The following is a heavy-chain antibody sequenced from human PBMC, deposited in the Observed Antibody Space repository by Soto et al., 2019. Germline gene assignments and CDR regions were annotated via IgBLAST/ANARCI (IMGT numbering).Heavy chain of an antibody. CDR3: ARAKKGPYCGGDCYTAFAY. CDR2: INPSGGST. D-gene: IGHD2-21*01. CDR1: GYTFTSYY. V-gene: IGHV1-46*03. J-gene: IGHJ4*02. Sequence: ASVKVSCKASGYTFTSYYMHWVRQAPGQGLEWMGIINPSGGSTSYAQKFQGRVTMTRDTSTSTVYMELSSLRSEDTPVYYCARAKKGPYCGGDCYTAFAYWGQGTLVTVSS.